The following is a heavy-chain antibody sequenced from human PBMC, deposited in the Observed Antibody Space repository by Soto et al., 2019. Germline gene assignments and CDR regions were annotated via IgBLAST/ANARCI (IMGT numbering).Heavy chain of an antibody. J-gene: IGHJ4*02. D-gene: IGHD3-10*01. CDR2: IYYSGST. CDR3: ARGYSGSGSYYYEHVPNFDY. V-gene: IGHV4-59*01. Sequence: SETLSLTCTVSGGSISSYYWSWIRQPPGKGLEWIGYIYYSGSTHYNPSLKSRVTISVDTSKNQFSLKLSSVTAADTAVYYCARGYSGSGSYYYEHVPNFDYWDQGTLVTVSS. CDR1: GGSISSYY.